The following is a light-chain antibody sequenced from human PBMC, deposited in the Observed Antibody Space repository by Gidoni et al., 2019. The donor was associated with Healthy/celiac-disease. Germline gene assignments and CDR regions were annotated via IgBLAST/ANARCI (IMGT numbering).Light chain of an antibody. V-gene: IGKV1-33*01. CDR1: QDISNY. J-gene: IGKJ5*01. CDR3: QQYDNLLLIT. Sequence: DIQMPQSPSSLSASVGDRVTITCQASQDISNYLNWYQQKPGKAPKLLIYDASNLETGVPSRFSGSGSGTDFTFTISSLQPEDIATYYCQQYDNLLLITFGQGTRLEIK. CDR2: DAS.